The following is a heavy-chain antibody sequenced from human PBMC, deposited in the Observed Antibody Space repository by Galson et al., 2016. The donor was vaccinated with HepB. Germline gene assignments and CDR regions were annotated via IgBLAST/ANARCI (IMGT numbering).Heavy chain of an antibody. Sequence: SETLSLTCTVSGGSLTSYSWSWIRQPPGRELEWIGSVYYSGSTSHKPTLKSRVTISADTTRNQFSLNLSSVTAADTAVYYCARVYDGNGPRQRAFDIWSQGTRVTVSS. CDR3: ARVYDGNGPRQRAFDI. J-gene: IGHJ3*02. V-gene: IGHV4-59*13. D-gene: IGHD1-14*01. CDR2: VYYSGST. CDR1: GGSLTSYS.